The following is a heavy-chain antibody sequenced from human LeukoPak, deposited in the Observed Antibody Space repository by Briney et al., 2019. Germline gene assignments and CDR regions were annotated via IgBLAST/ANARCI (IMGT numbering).Heavy chain of an antibody. CDR1: GFTFSDSY. V-gene: IGHV3-11*04. CDR2: ISNSGSSI. Sequence: GGSLRLSCAASGFTFSDSYMTWIRQAPGKGLEWVSYISNSGSSIYYADSVKGRFTPSRDNAKSSLYLQMNSLRAEDTAVYYCGRGHWGLDYWGQGALVTVSS. CDR3: GRGHWGLDY. J-gene: IGHJ4*02. D-gene: IGHD7-27*01.